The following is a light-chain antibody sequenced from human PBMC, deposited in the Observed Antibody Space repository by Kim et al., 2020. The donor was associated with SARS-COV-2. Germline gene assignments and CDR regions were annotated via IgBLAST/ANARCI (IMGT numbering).Light chain of an antibody. V-gene: IGKV3-20*01. CDR3: QQYGSSPLT. J-gene: IGKJ4*01. CDR1: QSVSSSY. Sequence: SPGERATLACRASQSVSSSYLAWYQQTPGPAPRLLIYGASSRATGIPDRFSGSGSGTDFTLTISRLEPEDFAVYYCQQYGSSPLTFGGGTKVDIK. CDR2: GAS.